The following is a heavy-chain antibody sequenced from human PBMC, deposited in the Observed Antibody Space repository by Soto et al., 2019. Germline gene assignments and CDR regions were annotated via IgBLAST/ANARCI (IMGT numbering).Heavy chain of an antibody. CDR1: GGTFISYV. V-gene: IGHV1-69*01. CDR3: ARWPTVSRPTYGMDV. CDR2: IIPMFNIT. Sequence: QVLLVQSGAQVKNPVSSVKVSCKASGGTFISYVYNWVRQAPGQGLEWMGGIIPMFNITNFAQKFQGRITITADESTTTAYMELISLRSEDTAVYYCARWPTVSRPTYGMDVWGQGTTVTVSS. J-gene: IGHJ6*02. D-gene: IGHD4-4*01.